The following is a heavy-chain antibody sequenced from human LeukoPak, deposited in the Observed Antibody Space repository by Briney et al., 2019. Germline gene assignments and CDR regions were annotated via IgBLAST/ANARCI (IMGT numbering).Heavy chain of an antibody. CDR2: IWYDGSNK. V-gene: IGHV3-33*01. D-gene: IGHD3-10*01. CDR3: AGSYYNVFDY. J-gene: IGHJ4*02. Sequence: GGSLSLSCAASGFTFSNYGMHWVRQAPGKGLEWVALIWYDGSNKYYADSVKGRFTISRDNSKNTLYLQMSSLRAEDTAVYYCAGSYYNVFDYWGQGTLVTVSS. CDR1: GFTFSNYG.